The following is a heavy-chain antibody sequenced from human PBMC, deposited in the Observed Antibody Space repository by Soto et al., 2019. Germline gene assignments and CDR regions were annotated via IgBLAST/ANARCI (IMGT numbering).Heavy chain of an antibody. Sequence: PGGSLRLSCAASGFTFSSYSMNWVRQAPGKGLEWVSYISSSSSTIYYADSVKGRFTISRDNAKNSLYLQMNGLRDEDTAVYYCASGYSYGRLLYYYGMDVWGQGTTVTVSS. J-gene: IGHJ6*02. CDR1: GFTFSSYS. CDR2: ISSSSSTI. CDR3: ASGYSYGRLLYYYGMDV. V-gene: IGHV3-48*02. D-gene: IGHD5-18*01.